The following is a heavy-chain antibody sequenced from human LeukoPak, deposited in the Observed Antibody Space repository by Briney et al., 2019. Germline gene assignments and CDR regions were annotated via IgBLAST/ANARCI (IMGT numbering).Heavy chain of an antibody. J-gene: IGHJ3*02. CDR3: ARDRVPHRHDAFDI. CDR2: IIPIFGTA. CDR1: GYTFTGYY. D-gene: IGHD3-10*01. V-gene: IGHV1-69*13. Sequence: GASVKVSCKASGYTFTGYYMHWVRQAPGQGLEWMGGIIPIFGTANYAQKFQGRVTITADESTSTAYMELSSLRSEDTAVYYCARDRVPHRHDAFDIWGQGTMVTVSS.